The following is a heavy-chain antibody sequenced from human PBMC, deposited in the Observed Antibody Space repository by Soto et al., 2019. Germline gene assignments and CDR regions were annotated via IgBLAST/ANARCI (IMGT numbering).Heavy chain of an antibody. CDR2: INPNSGGT. CDR1: GYTFTGYY. D-gene: IGHD2-15*01. V-gene: IGHV1-2*04. J-gene: IGHJ3*02. CDR3: ARVYCYTVVVAAAAVNAFDI. Sequence: ASVKVSCKASGYTFTGYYMHWVRQAPGQGLEWMGWINPNSGGTNYAQKFQGWVTMTRDTSISTAYMELSRLRSDDTAVYYCARVYCYTVVVAAAAVNAFDIWGQGTMVTVSS.